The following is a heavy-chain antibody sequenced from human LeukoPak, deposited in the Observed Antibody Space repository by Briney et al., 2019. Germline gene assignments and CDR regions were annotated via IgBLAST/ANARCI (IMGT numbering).Heavy chain of an antibody. J-gene: IGHJ6*03. CDR1: GYTFTSYD. V-gene: IGHV1-8*01. Sequence: ASVKVSCKASGYTFTSYDINCVRQATGQGREWMGWMNPNSGNTGYAQKFQRRVIMTRTTSISTAYMELSSLRSEATAVYYCARGNRVTAAKNYYYYYMDVWGKGTTVTVSS. D-gene: IGHD2-2*01. CDR3: ARGNRVTAAKNYYYYYMDV. CDR2: MNPNSGNT.